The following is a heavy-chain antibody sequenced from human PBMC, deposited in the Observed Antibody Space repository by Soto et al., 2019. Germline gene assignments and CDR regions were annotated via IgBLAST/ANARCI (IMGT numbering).Heavy chain of an antibody. CDR2: VDTGNGNT. D-gene: IGHD1-26*01. V-gene: IGHV1-3*04. Sequence: ASVKVSCKPSGYTFSNYAIHWVRQAPGQSLEWMGWVDTGNGNTKYPGKFQDRLTITRDTLARTAAMELNSLKSEDTAVYYCARDAKWDPRGVEDKQDDYFDYWG. CDR3: ARDAKWDPRGVEDKQDDYFDY. J-gene: IGHJ4*01. CDR1: GYTFSNYA.